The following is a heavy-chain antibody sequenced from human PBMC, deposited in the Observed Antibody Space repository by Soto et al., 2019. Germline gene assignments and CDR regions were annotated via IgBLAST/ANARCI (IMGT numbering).Heavy chain of an antibody. V-gene: IGHV4-34*01. CDR3: ARGVTSPWSPAYYYNGMDV. D-gene: IGHD1-26*01. J-gene: IGHJ6*01. CDR2: INHSGST. CDR1: GGSFSGSY. Sequence: QVQLQQWGAGLLKPSETLSLTCAVYGGSFSGSYWSWIRQPPGKGLEWIWEINHSGSTNYNPSLKSRVTLSVDSSKNQFSLQLSSVTAADTAVYYCARGVTSPWSPAYYYNGMDVWRQGTTVTVSS.